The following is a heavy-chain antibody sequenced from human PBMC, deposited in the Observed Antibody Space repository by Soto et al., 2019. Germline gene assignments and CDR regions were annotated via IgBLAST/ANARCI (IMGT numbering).Heavy chain of an antibody. V-gene: IGHV4-39*01. CDR2: IHYSGTS. J-gene: IGHJ5*02. D-gene: IGHD2-21*01. Sequence: SETLSLTCSVSGDSISSSSQYWGWIRQPPGKGLEWIGSIHYSGTSYYNPSLKSRVTIFVDTSKNQLSLKLSSVTAADPAVYYCETHWIAGSSIPWGQGTLVTVSS. CDR1: GDSISSSSQY. CDR3: ETHWIAGSSIP.